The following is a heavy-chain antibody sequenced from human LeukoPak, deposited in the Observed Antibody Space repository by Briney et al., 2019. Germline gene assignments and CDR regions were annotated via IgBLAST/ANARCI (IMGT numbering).Heavy chain of an antibody. D-gene: IGHD2-2*01. CDR3: ASREGCSSTSCRGAFDI. J-gene: IGHJ3*02. CDR1: GGSFGSYA. V-gene: IGHV1-69*13. Sequence: SVKVSCKASGGSFGSYAISWVRQAPGQGLEWVGGIIPIFGTANYAQKFQGRVTITADASTSTDYMELRSLRSEDTAVYYCASREGCSSTSCRGAFDIWGQGTMVTVSS. CDR2: IIPIFGTA.